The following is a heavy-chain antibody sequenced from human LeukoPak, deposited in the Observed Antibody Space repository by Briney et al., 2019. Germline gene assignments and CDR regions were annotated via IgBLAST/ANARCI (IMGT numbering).Heavy chain of an antibody. CDR1: GFTFSSYA. CDR2: ISGSGGGT. CDR3: AKDKAAHTPYYFDY. V-gene: IGHV3-23*01. J-gene: IGHJ4*02. Sequence: GGSLRLSCAASGFTFSSYAMSWVRQAPGKGLEWVSAISGSGGGTYYAGSVKGRFTISRDNSKNTLYLQMNSLRAEDTAVYYCAKDKAAHTPYYFDYWGQGTLVTVSS. D-gene: IGHD6-6*01.